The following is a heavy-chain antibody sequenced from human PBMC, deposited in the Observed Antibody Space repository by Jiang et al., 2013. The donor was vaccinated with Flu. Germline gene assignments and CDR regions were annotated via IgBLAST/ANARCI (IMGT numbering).Heavy chain of an antibody. V-gene: IGHV7-4-1*02. D-gene: IGHD2-15*01. CDR1: GYTFTSYA. CDR2: INTNTGNP. CDR3: ARDLGCSGGSCYHRRPXIYYYYGMDV. J-gene: IGHJ6*02. Sequence: QSGSELKKPGASVKVSCKASGYTFTSYAMNWVRQAPGQGLEWMGWINTNTGNPTYAQGFTGRFVFSLDTSVSTAYLQISSLKAEDTAVYYCARDLGCSGGSCYHRRPXIYYYYGMDVWGQGTTVTVSS.